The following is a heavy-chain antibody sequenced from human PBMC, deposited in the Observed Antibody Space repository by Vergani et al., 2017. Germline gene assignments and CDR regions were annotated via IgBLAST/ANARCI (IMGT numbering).Heavy chain of an antibody. D-gene: IGHD3-10*01. CDR3: ARAKDTMVRGVTVDPYYFDY. CDR1: GFTFSSYA. V-gene: IGHV3-30-3*01. Sequence: VQLLESGGGLVQPGRSLRLSCAASGFTFSSYAMHWVRQAPGKGLEWVAVISYDGSNKYYADSVKGRFTISRDNSKNTLYLRMNSLRAEDTAVYYCARAKDTMVRGVTVDPYYFDYWGQGTLVTVSS. J-gene: IGHJ4*02. CDR2: ISYDGSNK.